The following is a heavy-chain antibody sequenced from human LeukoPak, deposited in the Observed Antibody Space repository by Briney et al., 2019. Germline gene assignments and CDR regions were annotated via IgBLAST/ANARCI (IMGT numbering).Heavy chain of an antibody. J-gene: IGHJ3*02. CDR3: ARDQWVIRFLEWLTHHSPDAFDI. Sequence: SETLSLTCAVYGGSFSGYYWSWIRQPPGKGLEWIGEINHSGSTNYNPSLKSRVTMSVDTSKNQFSLKLSSVTAADTAVYYCARDQWVIRFLEWLTHHSPDAFDIWGQGTMVTVSS. CDR2: INHSGST. V-gene: IGHV4-34*01. CDR1: GGSFSGYY. D-gene: IGHD3-3*01.